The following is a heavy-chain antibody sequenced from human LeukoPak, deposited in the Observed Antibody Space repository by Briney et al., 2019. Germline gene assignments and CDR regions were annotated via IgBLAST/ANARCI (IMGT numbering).Heavy chain of an antibody. J-gene: IGHJ4*02. Sequence: SETLSLTCTVSGASISGSGYYWGWIRQPPGKGLEWIGSIYDSGSTYYNASLQSRVTISIDTSKNQFSLRLSSVTAADTAMYYCAKSGGYGLIDYWGQGTLVTVSS. CDR3: AKSGGYGLIDY. CDR2: IYDSGST. V-gene: IGHV4-39*01. D-gene: IGHD1-26*01. CDR1: GASISGSGYY.